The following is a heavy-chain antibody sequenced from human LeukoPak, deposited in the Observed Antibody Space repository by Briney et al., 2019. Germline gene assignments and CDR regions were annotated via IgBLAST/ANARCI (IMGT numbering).Heavy chain of an antibody. CDR1: GFTFSSYA. CDR3: ARYSSSSRYYYYMDV. Sequence: GGSLRLSCAASGFTFSSYAMSWVRQAPGKGLEWVSAISGSGGSTYYADSVKGRFTISRDNSKNTLYLQMNSLRAEDTAVYYCARYSSSSRYYYYMDVWGKGTTVTVSS. CDR2: ISGSGGST. D-gene: IGHD6-6*01. J-gene: IGHJ6*03. V-gene: IGHV3-23*01.